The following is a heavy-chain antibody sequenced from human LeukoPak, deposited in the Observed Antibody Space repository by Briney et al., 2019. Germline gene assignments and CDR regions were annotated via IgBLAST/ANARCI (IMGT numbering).Heavy chain of an antibody. CDR1: GFTFDDYA. Sequence: PGGSLRLSCAASGFTFDDYAMHWVRQAPGKGLVWVSGISWNSGSIGYADSVKGRFTISRDNAKNSLYLQMKRLRAEDTALYYCAKEGRDIVVVVPPGTPHYYDSSRNYYYYMDVWGKGTTVTVSS. D-gene: IGHD2-15*01. CDR3: AKEGRDIVVVVPPGTPHYYDSSRNYYYYMDV. V-gene: IGHV3-9*01. J-gene: IGHJ6*03. CDR2: ISWNSGSI.